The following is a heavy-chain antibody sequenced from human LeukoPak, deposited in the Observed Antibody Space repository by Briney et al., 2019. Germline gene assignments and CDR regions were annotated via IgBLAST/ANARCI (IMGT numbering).Heavy chain of an antibody. D-gene: IGHD2/OR15-2a*01. CDR3: AGSRRLSRGRTRVYDY. CDR2: INHSGST. Sequence: PSESLSLTCAVYGGSFSGYYWSWIRQPPGKGLEWIGEINHSGSTTYNPSLKSGVTISVDTSKDQFSLRLSSVTVADTAVYYCAGSRRLSRGRTRVYDYWGQGTLVTVSS. J-gene: IGHJ4*02. CDR1: GGSFSGYY. V-gene: IGHV4-34*01.